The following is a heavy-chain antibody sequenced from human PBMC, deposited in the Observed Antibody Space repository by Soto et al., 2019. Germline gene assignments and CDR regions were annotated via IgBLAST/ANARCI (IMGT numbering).Heavy chain of an antibody. CDR3: ARGGGYDSFDY. V-gene: IGHV4-59*01. D-gene: IGHD5-12*01. Sequence: SETLSLTCTVAGGSISSYYWILIRQPPGKGLEWIGYIYYSGSTNYNPSLKSRVTVSVDTSKNQFSLKLSSVTAADTAVYYCARGGGYDSFDYWGQGVLVTVSS. CDR1: GGSISSYY. CDR2: IYYSGST. J-gene: IGHJ4*02.